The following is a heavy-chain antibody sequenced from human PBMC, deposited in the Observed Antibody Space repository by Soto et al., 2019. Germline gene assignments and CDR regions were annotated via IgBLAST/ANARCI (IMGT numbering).Heavy chain of an antibody. D-gene: IGHD6-19*01. Sequence: SDTTSLTCTVSGASINNYYWSWIRQAPGKGLEWIGYIYSSGSTNYNPSLKSRVTISVDTSKSDFSLKLTSVTAADTAVYYCARFSGWYSAFDYWGQGTPVTVSS. CDR1: GASINNYY. V-gene: IGHV4-59*07. J-gene: IGHJ4*02. CDR3: ARFSGWYSAFDY. CDR2: IYSSGST.